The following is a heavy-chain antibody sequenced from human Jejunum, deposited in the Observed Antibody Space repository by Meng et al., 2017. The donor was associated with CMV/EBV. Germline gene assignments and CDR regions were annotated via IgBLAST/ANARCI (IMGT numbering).Heavy chain of an antibody. Sequence: GAISGDSVSSDNAAWNWIRQSPSRGLEWLGRTYHRSQWYTDYAISVQSRITINADTSKNQFSLHLNSVSPEDTAVYYCARGWALDYWGQGTLVTVSS. CDR2: TYHRSQWYT. J-gene: IGHJ4*02. D-gene: IGHD3-10*01. CDR3: ARGWALDY. CDR1: GDSVSSDNAA. V-gene: IGHV6-1*01.